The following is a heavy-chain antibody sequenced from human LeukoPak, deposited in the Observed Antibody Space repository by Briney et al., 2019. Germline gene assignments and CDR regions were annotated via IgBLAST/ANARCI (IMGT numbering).Heavy chain of an antibody. D-gene: IGHD6-19*01. V-gene: IGHV4-30-2*01. Sequence: TSQTLSLTCTVSGGSISSGGYYWSWIRQPPGKGLEWIGYIYHSGSTNYNPSLKSRVTVSVDTSTNQFSLKLSSVTAADTAVYYCARDSLSRGRQWLNFDYRGQGTLVTVSS. CDR1: GGSISSGGYY. CDR2: IYHSGST. CDR3: ARDSLSRGRQWLNFDY. J-gene: IGHJ4*02.